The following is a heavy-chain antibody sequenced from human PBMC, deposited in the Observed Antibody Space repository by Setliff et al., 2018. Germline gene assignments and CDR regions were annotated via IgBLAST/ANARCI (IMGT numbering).Heavy chain of an antibody. J-gene: IGHJ5*02. D-gene: IGHD6-19*01. CDR3: ARRPSGGWFLNWFDP. CDR2: ISAYNGNT. V-gene: IGHV1-18*01. CDR1: GYTFTSYG. Sequence: EASVKVSCKASGYTFTSYGICWVRQAPGQGLEWMGWISAYNGNTNYAQKLQGRVTMTTDTSTSTAYMELRSLRSDDTAVYYCARRPSGGWFLNWFDPWGQGTLVTVSS.